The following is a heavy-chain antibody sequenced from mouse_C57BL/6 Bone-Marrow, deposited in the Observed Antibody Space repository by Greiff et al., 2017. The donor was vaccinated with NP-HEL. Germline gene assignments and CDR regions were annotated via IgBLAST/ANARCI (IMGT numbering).Heavy chain of an antibody. D-gene: IGHD1-1*01. CDR3: ARMGYYGSSYVGFDY. V-gene: IGHV8-8*01. Sequence: QVTLKECGPGILQPSQTLSLTCSFSGFSLSTFGMGVGWIRQPSGKGLEWLAHIWWDDDKYYNPALKSRLTISKDTSKNQVFLKIANVDTADTATYYCARMGYYGSSYVGFDYWGQGTTLTVSS. J-gene: IGHJ2*01. CDR1: GFSLSTFGMG. CDR2: IWWDDDK.